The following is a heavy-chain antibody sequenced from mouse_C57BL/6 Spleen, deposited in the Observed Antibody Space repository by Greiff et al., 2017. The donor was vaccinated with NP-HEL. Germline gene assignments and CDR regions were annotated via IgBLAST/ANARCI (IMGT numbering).Heavy chain of an antibody. D-gene: IGHD2-4*01. CDR1: GYTFTDYY. J-gene: IGHJ3*01. V-gene: IGHV1-26*01. CDR3: ARREGLRWFAY. Sequence: EVQLQQSGPELVKPGASVKISCKASGYTFTDYYMNWVKQSHGKSLEWIGDINPNNGGTSYNQKFKGKATLTVDKSSSTAYMELRSLTSEDSAVYYCARREGLRWFAYWGQGTLVTVSA. CDR2: INPNNGGT.